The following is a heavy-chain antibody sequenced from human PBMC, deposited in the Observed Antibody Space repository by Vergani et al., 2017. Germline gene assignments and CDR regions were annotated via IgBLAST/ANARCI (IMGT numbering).Heavy chain of an antibody. D-gene: IGHD6-13*01. CDR2: IYTSGST. J-gene: IGHJ6*02. V-gene: IGHV4-4*07. Sequence: QVQLQESGPGLVKPSETLSLTCTVSGGSISSYYWSWIRQPAGKGLEWIGRIYTSGSTNYNPSLKSRVTMSVDTSKNQFSLKLSSVTAADTAVYYCARDPMYSSSWYGGDHYYYGMDVWGQGTTVTVSS. CDR1: GGSISSYY. CDR3: ARDPMYSSSWYGGDHYYYGMDV.